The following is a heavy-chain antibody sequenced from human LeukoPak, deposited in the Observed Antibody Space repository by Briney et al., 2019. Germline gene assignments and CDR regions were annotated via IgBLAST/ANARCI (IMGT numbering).Heavy chain of an antibody. CDR1: GGSISSGGYY. CDR3: ARGGVDPYYFDY. CDR2: IYYSGST. J-gene: IGHJ4*02. Sequence: SQTLSLTCTVSGGSISSGGYYWSWIRQHPGKGLEWIGYIYYSGSTYYNPSLKSRVTISVDTSKNQFSLKLSSVTAADTAVYYCARGGVDPYYFDYWGQGTLVTVSS. D-gene: IGHD3/OR15-3a*01. V-gene: IGHV4-31*03.